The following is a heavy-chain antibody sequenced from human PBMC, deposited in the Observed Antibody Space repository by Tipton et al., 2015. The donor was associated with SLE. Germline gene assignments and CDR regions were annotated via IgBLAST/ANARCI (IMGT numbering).Heavy chain of an antibody. CDR1: AGSISSGSYY. Sequence: TLSLTCTVSAGSISSGSYYWSWIRQPAGKGLEWIGYIYTSRSTNYNTSLKSRVTISVDAAKNQFSLRLSSVTAADTAVYYCARGGAGERFDYWGQGTLVTVSS. D-gene: IGHD7-27*01. J-gene: IGHJ4*02. CDR3: ARGGAGERFDY. CDR2: IYTSRST. V-gene: IGHV4-61*09.